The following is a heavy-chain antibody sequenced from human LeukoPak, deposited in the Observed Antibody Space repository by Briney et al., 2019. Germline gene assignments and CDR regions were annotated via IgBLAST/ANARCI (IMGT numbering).Heavy chain of an antibody. CDR2: INLNAVTT. CDR3: AREGAAEAKNFDY. CDR1: GYTFTNYY. Sequence: ASVKASCKASGYTFTNYYIHWMRQAPGQGLEWVGIINLNAVTTRYAQKFQSRITVTRDTSTSTVYMELSSLRSEDTAVYFCAREGAAEAKNFDYWGQGTLVIVSS. V-gene: IGHV1-46*01. J-gene: IGHJ4*02. D-gene: IGHD6-25*01.